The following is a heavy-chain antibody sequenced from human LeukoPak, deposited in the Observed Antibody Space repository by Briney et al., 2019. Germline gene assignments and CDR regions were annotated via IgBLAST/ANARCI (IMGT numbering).Heavy chain of an antibody. V-gene: IGHV3-23*01. CDR3: AKEGLGSGSYFSARFDP. CDR1: GFTFSSYG. Sequence: GGTLRLSCAASGFTFSSYGMSWVRQAPGKGLEWVSGISDSGGSTYYADSVKGRFTISRDNSKNTLYLQMNSLRPEDTAVYYCAKEGLGSGSYFSARFDPWGQGTLVTVSS. D-gene: IGHD3-10*01. CDR2: ISDSGGST. J-gene: IGHJ5*02.